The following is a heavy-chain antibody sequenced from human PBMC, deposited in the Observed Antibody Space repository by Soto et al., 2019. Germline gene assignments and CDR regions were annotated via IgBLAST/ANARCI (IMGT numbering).Heavy chain of an antibody. Sequence: QLVQSGAEVKRPGSSVKVSCKASGGDFLSYTISWVRQVPGQGPEWMGTIIPILDVAKNAQKFQGRVATTADKATRTVYMELRSLRSDDTAVYYCAQMWFGELWHGMDVWGQGTTITVSS. J-gene: IGHJ6*02. CDR1: GGDFLSYT. CDR3: AQMWFGELWHGMDV. CDR2: IIPILDVA. D-gene: IGHD3-10*01. V-gene: IGHV1-69*02.